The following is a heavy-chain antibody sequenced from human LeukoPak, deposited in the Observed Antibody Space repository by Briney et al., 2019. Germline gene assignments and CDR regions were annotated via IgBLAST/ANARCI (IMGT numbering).Heavy chain of an antibody. V-gene: IGHV4-4*07. J-gene: IGHJ6*03. CDR3: ARAPPLYDFWSGYSHYYYYYYMDV. D-gene: IGHD3-3*01. Sequence: PSETLSLTCTVSGGSISSYYWSWIRQPAGKGLEWIGRIYTSGSTNYNPSLKSRVTMSVDTSKNQFSLKLSSVTAADTAVYYCARAPPLYDFWSGYSHYYYYYYMDVWGKGTTVTVSS. CDR2: IYTSGST. CDR1: GGSISSYY.